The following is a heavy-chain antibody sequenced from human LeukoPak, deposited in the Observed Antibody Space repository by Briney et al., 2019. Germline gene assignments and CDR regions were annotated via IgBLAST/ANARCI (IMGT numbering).Heavy chain of an antibody. J-gene: IGHJ4*02. CDR2: IYYSGST. V-gene: IGHV4-39*01. CDR1: GGSISSSSYY. Sequence: PSETLSLTCTVSGGSISSSSYYWGWIRQPPGKGLEWIGSIYYSGSTYYNPSLKSRVTISVDTSNNQFSLKLSSVTVADTAVYYCARHELSVIAVAGLIDYWGQGTLVTVSS. D-gene: IGHD6-19*01. CDR3: ARHELSVIAVAGLIDY.